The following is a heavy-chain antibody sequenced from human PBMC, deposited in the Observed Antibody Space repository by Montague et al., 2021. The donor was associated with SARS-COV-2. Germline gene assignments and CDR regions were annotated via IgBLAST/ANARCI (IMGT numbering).Heavy chain of an antibody. CDR3: AKGGAQGSRSFDY. V-gene: IGHV3-53*01. CDR2: IGSGGGT. J-gene: IGHJ4*02. D-gene: IGHD1-26*01. Sequence: SRRLSFSASGFSVSSNYLNWVRQAPGKGLEWVSFIGSGGGTYYADSVKGRFTISGDTSRNTLYLQMNSLRAEDTAVYYCAKGGAQGSRSFDYWGQGTLVTVSS. CDR1: GFSVSSNY.